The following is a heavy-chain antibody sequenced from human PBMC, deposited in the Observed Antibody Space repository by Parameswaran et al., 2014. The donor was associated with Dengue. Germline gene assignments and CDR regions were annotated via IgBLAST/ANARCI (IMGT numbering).Heavy chain of an antibody. CDR3: ARDVTGWFDP. Sequence: WVRQAPGQGLEWMGWINPNSGGTNYAQKFQGRVTMTRDTSISTAYMELSRLRSDDTAVYYCARDVTGWFDPWGQGTLVTVSS. CDR2: INPNSGGT. J-gene: IGHJ5*02. V-gene: IGHV1-2*02.